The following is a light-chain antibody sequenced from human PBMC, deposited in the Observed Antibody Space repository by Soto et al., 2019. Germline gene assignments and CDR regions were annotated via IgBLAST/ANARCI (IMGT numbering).Light chain of an antibody. CDR2: AAS. V-gene: IGKV1-39*01. CDR1: QSISTY. Sequence: DIQMTQSPSSLSASVGDRVTITCRASQSISTYLNWYQQKPGRAPKVLIYAASSLQSGVPSRFSGRGSGTDFTLTISSLQPEDFATYYCQQSYSTLYSFGQGTKLEIK. J-gene: IGKJ2*01. CDR3: QQSYSTLYS.